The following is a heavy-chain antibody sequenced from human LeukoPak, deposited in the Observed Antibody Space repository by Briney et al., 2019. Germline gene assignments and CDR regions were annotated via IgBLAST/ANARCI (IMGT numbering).Heavy chain of an antibody. Sequence: GASVKVSCKASGYTFTGYYMHWVRQAPGQGLEWMGWINPNSGGTNYAQKFQGRVTMTRDTSTSTVYMELSSLRSEDTAVYYCARDRITMVEAFDIWGHGTMVTVSS. CDR3: ARDRITMVEAFDI. CDR2: INPNSGGT. J-gene: IGHJ3*02. D-gene: IGHD3-10*01. CDR1: GYTFTGYY. V-gene: IGHV1-2*02.